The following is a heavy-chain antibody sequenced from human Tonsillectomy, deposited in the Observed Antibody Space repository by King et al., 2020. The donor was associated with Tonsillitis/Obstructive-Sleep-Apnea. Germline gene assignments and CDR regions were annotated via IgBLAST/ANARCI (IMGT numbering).Heavy chain of an antibody. CDR3: ALDVDPAMVPGAFDY. CDR2: IYWDDDK. V-gene: IGHV2-5*02. D-gene: IGHD5-18*01. J-gene: IGHJ4*02. CDR1: GFSLSTSGVG. Sequence: TLQESGPTLVKPPQTLTLTCTFSGFSLSTSGVGVGWIRQPPGKALEWLALIYWDDDKRYSPSLKSRLTITKDTSKNQVVLTMTNMAPVDTATYYCALDVDPAMVPGAFDYWGQGTLVTVSS.